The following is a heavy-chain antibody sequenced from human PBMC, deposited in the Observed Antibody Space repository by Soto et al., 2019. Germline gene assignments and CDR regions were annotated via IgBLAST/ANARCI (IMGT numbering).Heavy chain of an antibody. J-gene: IGHJ4*02. V-gene: IGHV1-24*01. CDR3: AAGVTTLDY. Sequence: ASVMVSCKASGGAFSSYANSWVGQAPGKGLELVGSMDYEEGERNFANRFQGRDTVTEDTSTDTAYMDLSSLKSEDTAVYYCAAGVTTLDYWGQGTMVTVSS. D-gene: IGHD4-17*01. CDR1: GGAFSSYA. CDR2: MDYEEGER.